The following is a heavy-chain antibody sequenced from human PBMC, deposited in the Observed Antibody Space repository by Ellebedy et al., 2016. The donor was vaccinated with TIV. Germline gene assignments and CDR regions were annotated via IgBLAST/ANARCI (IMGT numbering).Heavy chain of an antibody. Sequence: SETLSLXXTVSGGSISSYYWSWIRQPPGKGLEWIGYIYYSGSTNYNPSLKSRVTISVDTSKNQFSLKLSSVTAADTAVYYCARARPRYYDFWSGQGPDLPGFDPWGQGTLVTVSS. CDR1: GGSISSYY. J-gene: IGHJ5*02. V-gene: IGHV4-59*01. D-gene: IGHD3-3*01. CDR2: IYYSGST. CDR3: ARARPRYYDFWSGQGPDLPGFDP.